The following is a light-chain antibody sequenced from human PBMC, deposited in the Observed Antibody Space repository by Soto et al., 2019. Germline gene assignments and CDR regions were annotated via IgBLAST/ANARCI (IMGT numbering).Light chain of an antibody. CDR2: AVS. V-gene: IGKV1-39*01. J-gene: IGKJ4*01. CDR3: KQSSAFPLT. Sequence: DIQMTQSPSSLSASVGDRVTITCRASQSISSYLNWYQQKPGKAPELLIYAVSYLQSGVPSRFSGSGSGTDFTLTISSLQPEDFATYFCKQSSAFPLTFGGGTKVDNK. CDR1: QSISSY.